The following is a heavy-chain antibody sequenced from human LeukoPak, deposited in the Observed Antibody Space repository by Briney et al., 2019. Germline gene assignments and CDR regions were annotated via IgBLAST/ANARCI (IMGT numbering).Heavy chain of an antibody. J-gene: IGHJ4*02. V-gene: IGHV3-33*01. Sequence: PGGSLRLSCAASGFTFSHYGMHWVRQAPGMGLEWVAVIWFDGRKIHYPDSVKGRFTISRDNSKNTLYLQMDNLRAGDTAVYYCVRGSGGDGYGYWGDYWGQGTLVIVSP. CDR3: VRGSGGDGYGYWGDY. CDR1: GFTFSHYG. CDR2: IWFDGRKI. D-gene: IGHD5-24*01.